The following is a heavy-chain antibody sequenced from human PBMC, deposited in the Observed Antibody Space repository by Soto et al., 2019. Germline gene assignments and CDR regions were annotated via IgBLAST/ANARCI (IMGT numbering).Heavy chain of an antibody. J-gene: IGHJ4*02. Sequence: ASVKVSCKTSGYPFPSFEVHWVRQAPGQRPEWMGGISNAGSGNTKYSQKFQDRLTITGDKRATTVYMALSSLTSEDTATYYCARESNHYQDFFQNWGQGTQVTVSS. V-gene: IGHV1-3*01. D-gene: IGHD2-2*01. CDR1: GYPFPSFE. CDR3: ARESNHYQDFFQN. CDR2: ISNAGSGNT.